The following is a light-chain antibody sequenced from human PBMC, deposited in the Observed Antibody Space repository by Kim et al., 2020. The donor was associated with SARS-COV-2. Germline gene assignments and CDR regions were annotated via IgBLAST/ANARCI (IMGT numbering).Light chain of an antibody. CDR3: GTWDNSLSAWV. CDR1: SSTIGNNY. Sequence: GQTVTIPCSGSSSTIGNNYVSWYQQLPGTAPKLLIYENNKRPSGMPDRFSGSKSGTSATLGITGLQTGDEADYYCGTWDNSLSAWVIGGGTKVTVL. V-gene: IGLV1-51*01. CDR2: ENN. J-gene: IGLJ3*02.